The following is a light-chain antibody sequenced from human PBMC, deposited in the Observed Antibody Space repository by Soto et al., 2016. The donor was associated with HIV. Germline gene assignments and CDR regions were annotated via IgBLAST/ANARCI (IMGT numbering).Light chain of an antibody. J-gene: IGLJ1*01. CDR1: NIGSKS. V-gene: IGLV3-21*01. Sequence: SYELTQPPSVSVAPGKTARITCGGNNIGSKSVHWYQQKPGQSPVLVIYQDTKRSSGIPERFSGSNSGDTATLTISGTQAIDEADYYCQTWDSSTTLYVFGTGTK. CDR2: QDT. CDR3: QTWDSSTTLYV.